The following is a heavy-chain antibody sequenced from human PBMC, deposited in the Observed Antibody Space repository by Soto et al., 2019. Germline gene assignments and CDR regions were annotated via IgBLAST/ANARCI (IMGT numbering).Heavy chain of an antibody. Sequence: PGESLKISCKGSGYSFTSYWIGWVRQMPGKGLEWMRIIYPGDSDTRYSPSFQGQVTISADKSISPAYLQWSSLKAPDTAMYYCARRKVSRDGYIFIIDYWGQGTLVTVSS. CDR3: ARRKVSRDGYIFIIDY. V-gene: IGHV5-51*01. J-gene: IGHJ4*02. D-gene: IGHD3-3*02. CDR1: GYSFTSYW. CDR2: IYPGDSDT.